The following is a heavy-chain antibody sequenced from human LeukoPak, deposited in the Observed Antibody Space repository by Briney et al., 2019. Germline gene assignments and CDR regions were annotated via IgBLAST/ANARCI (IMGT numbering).Heavy chain of an antibody. D-gene: IGHD2-2*01. J-gene: IGHJ5*02. CDR1: GYTFTGYY. V-gene: IGHV1-2*02. CDR3: ARRVTCCSSTSCLNWFDP. CDR2: INPNSGGT. Sequence: ASVKVSCKASGYTFTGYYMHWVRQAPGQGLEWMGWINPNSGGTNYAQKFQGRVTMTRDTSISTAYMELSRLRSDDTAVYYCARRVTCCSSTSCLNWFDPWGQGTLVTVSS.